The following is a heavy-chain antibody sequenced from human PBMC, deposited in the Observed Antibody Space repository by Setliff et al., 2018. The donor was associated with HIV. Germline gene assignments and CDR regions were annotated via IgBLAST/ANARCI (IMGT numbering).Heavy chain of an antibody. CDR2: ADPEDGEK. D-gene: IGHD2-15*01. J-gene: IGHJ5*02. Sequence: ASVKVSCKASGYTFIDYNIHWVQQAPGKGIEWMGRADPEDGEKIYAEKFRGRGTITADTSTDTAYLKLSSLRSEDTAVYYCATDACTIDACYSSGVPWGQGTLVTVSS. CDR1: GYTFIDYN. CDR3: ATDACTIDACYSSGVP. V-gene: IGHV1-69-2*01.